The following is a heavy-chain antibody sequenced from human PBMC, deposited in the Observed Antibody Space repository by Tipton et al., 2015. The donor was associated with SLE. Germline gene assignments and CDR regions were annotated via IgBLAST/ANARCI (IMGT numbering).Heavy chain of an antibody. CDR1: GFTFSSYA. V-gene: IGHV3-23*01. D-gene: IGHD3-22*01. J-gene: IGHJ4*02. Sequence: GSLRLSCAASGFTFSSYAMSWVRQAPGKGLEWVSAISGSGGSTYYADSVKGRFTISRDNSKNTLYLQMNSLRAEDTAVYYCAKDFDSGYYDSSGYYYWGQGTLVTVSS. CDR2: ISGSGGST. CDR3: AKDFDSGYYDSSGYYY.